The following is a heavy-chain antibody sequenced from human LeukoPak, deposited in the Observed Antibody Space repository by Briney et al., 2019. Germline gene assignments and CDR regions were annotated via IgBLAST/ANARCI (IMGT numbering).Heavy chain of an antibody. V-gene: IGHV3-23*01. J-gene: IGHJ5*02. D-gene: IGHD3-16*01. CDR2: ISGSGGST. CDR1: GFTFSSYA. CDR3: AKGLRFWFDP. Sequence: SGGSLRPSCAASGFTFSSYAMSWVRQAPGKGLEWVSAISGSGGSTYYADSVKGRFTISRDNSKNTLYLQMNSLGAEDTAVYYCAKGLRFWFDPWGQGTLVTVSS.